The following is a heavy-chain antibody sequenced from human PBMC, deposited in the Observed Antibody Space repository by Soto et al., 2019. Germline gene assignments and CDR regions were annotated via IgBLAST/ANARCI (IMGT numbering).Heavy chain of an antibody. V-gene: IGHV4-39*07. J-gene: IGHJ5*02. D-gene: IGHD3-10*01. CDR1: GFSISSSSYY. CDR3: ARDDGGFDP. CDR2: IYYNGST. Sequence: SETLSLTCSFSGFSISSSSYYWGWIRQPPGKGLQWIGTIYYNGSTYYNPSLKSRVTISVDTSKNQFSLRLSSVTAADTAVYYCARDDGGFDPWGQGTLVTVSS.